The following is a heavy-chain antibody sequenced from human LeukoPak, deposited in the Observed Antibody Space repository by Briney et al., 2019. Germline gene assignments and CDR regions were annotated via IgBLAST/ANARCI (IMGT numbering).Heavy chain of an antibody. Sequence: GGSLRLSCVASGFTFNAYSTNWARQAPGKGLEWISYIRSRDGIVSYADSVKGRFTISTDTAKSSLFLQMNGLSADDTAVYYCVRDYVYAFDIWGQGTMVTVSS. V-gene: IGHV3-48*01. D-gene: IGHD3-16*01. CDR2: IRSRDGIV. J-gene: IGHJ3*02. CDR3: VRDYVYAFDI. CDR1: GFTFNAYS.